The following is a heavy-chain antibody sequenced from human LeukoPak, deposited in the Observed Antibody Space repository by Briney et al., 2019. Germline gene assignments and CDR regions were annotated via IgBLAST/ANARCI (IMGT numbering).Heavy chain of an antibody. J-gene: IGHJ4*02. Sequence: ASVKVSCKPSGYTFTGYYMHWVRQAPGQGLEWMGWISPNTGATMYAQKFQSRVTLTRDTSIDTGYMELSSLRSDDTAVYYCARDRVGSGWPRPYYFEFWGQGGLVSVSS. CDR1: GYTFTGYY. V-gene: IGHV1-2*02. D-gene: IGHD6-19*01. CDR2: ISPNTGAT. CDR3: ARDRVGSGWPRPYYFEF.